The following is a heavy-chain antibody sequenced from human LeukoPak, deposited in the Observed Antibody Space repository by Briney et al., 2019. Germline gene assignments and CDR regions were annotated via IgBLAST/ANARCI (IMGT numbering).Heavy chain of an antibody. V-gene: IGHV1-2*07. CDR2: INPKNGGA. J-gene: IGHJ4*02. CDR3: ARAPYGDYVDY. Sequence: ASVKVSCKTSGYTFIGYYIHWVRQAPGQGLEWMGWINPKNGGANYAPRFQGRVTMTRDRSISTVYMELSGLTSDDTAVYYCARAPYGDYVDYWGQGTLVTVSS. CDR1: GYTFIGYY. D-gene: IGHD4-17*01.